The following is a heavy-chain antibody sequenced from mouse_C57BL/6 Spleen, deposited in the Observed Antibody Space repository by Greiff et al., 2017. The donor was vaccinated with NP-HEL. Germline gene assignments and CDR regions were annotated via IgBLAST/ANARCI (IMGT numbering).Heavy chain of an antibody. J-gene: IGHJ2*01. D-gene: IGHD2-3*01. V-gene: IGHV1-26*01. Sequence: EVKLQQSGPELVKPGASVKISCKASGYTFTDYYMNWVKQSHGKSLEWIGDINPNNGGTSYNQKFKGKATLTVDKSSSTAYMELRSLTSEDSAVYYCARSGGGYYFFDYWGQGTTLTVSS. CDR1: GYTFTDYY. CDR3: ARSGGGYYFFDY. CDR2: INPNNGGT.